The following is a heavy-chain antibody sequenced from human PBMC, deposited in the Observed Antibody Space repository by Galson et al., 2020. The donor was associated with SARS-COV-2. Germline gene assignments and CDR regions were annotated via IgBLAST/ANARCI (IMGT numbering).Heavy chain of an antibody. CDR2: ISGSGGST. Sequence: GGSLRLSCAASGFTFSAYAMSWVRQAPGKGLEWVSLISGSGGSTYYADSVKGRFTISRDNSKNTLYLQMNSLRAEDTAVYYCAKAFYSSGWFGEWTFDYWGQGTLVTVSS. D-gene: IGHD6-19*01. CDR1: GFTFSAYA. CDR3: AKAFYSSGWFGEWTFDY. V-gene: IGHV3-23*01. J-gene: IGHJ4*02.